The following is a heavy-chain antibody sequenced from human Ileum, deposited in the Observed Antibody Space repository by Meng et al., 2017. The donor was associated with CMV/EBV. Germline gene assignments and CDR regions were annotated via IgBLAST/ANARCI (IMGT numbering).Heavy chain of an antibody. CDR3: AKEQSIGIAVTGIIDF. D-gene: IGHD6-19*01. V-gene: IGHV4-4*07. Sequence: VPLHQSGPGLGKPSQTLSLTCTFSGDSPCGFFCSCIRQPARTGLEWIGRIYSSGSTFYNPSLESRVTMSIDTSKNQFSLRLASVTAADTAVYFCAKEQSIGIAVTGIIDFWGQGALVTVSS. CDR1: GDSPCGFF. CDR2: IYSSGST. J-gene: IGHJ4*02.